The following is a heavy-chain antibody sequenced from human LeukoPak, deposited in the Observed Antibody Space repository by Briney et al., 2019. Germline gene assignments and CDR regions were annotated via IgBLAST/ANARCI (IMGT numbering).Heavy chain of an antibody. CDR2: IRYDGSNK. Sequence: GGSLRLSCAASGFTFSSYGMHWVRQAPGKGLEWVAFIRYDGSNKYCADSVKGRFTISRDNSKNTLYLQMNSLRAEDTAVYYCAKDSSKYNWNDAGMDVWGQGTTVTVSS. CDR1: GFTFSSYG. CDR3: AKDSSKYNWNDAGMDV. D-gene: IGHD1-20*01. V-gene: IGHV3-30*02. J-gene: IGHJ6*02.